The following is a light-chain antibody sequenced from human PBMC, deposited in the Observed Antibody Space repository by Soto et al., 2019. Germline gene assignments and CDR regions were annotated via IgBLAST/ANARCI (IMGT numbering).Light chain of an antibody. CDR3: QQYGSSYPWT. CDR1: QSVSSNY. Sequence: IGLTQSPGTLSLSPGERATLSCRASQSVSSNYLAWYQQKPGQAPRLLIYGASSRATGIPDRFSGSGSGTDLTLTIRRLEPEDFAVYYCQQYGSSYPWTFGQGTKVDIK. V-gene: IGKV3-20*01. J-gene: IGKJ1*01. CDR2: GAS.